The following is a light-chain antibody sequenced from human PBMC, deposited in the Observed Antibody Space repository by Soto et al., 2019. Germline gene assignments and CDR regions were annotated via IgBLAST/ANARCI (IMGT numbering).Light chain of an antibody. Sequence: EIVMTQSPATLSVSPGERATLSCRASQSVSSNLVWYQQKPGQAPRLLIYGASTRATGVPVRFSGSGSGTEFTLTISSLQSEDFVVYYCLQHNNWWTFGQGTKVEIK. J-gene: IGKJ1*01. CDR2: GAS. CDR3: LQHNNWWT. V-gene: IGKV3-15*01. CDR1: QSVSSN.